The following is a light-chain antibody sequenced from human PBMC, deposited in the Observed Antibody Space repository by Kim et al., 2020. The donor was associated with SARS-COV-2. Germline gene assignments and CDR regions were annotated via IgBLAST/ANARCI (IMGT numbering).Light chain of an antibody. CDR3: QQYNSAPWT. J-gene: IGKJ1*01. CDR1: QGITNS. CDR2: AAS. V-gene: IGKV1-27*01. Sequence: GDRVTITCRASQGITNSLAWYQQKPGKVPQLLIYAASALQSGVPSRFSGSGSGTDFTLTISSLQPDDVATYYCQQYNSAPWTFGQGTKV.